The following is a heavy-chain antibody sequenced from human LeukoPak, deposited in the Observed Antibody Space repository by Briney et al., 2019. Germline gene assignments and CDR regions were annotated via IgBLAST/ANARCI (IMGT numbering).Heavy chain of an antibody. Sequence: PGGTLRLSCSAFEFTFSSYSMNWVRQAPGKGLEWVSYISSSSSTIYYADSVKGRFTISRDNAKNSLYLQMNSLRAEDTAVYYCARLPVVPAAIIYYYYYYMDVWGKGTTVTVSS. CDR1: EFTFSSYS. J-gene: IGHJ6*03. D-gene: IGHD2-2*01. V-gene: IGHV3-48*01. CDR2: ISSSSSTI. CDR3: ARLPVVPAAIIYYYYYYMDV.